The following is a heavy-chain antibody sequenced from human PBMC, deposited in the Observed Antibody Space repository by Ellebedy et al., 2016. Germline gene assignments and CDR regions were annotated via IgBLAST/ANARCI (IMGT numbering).Heavy chain of an antibody. J-gene: IGHJ5*02. CDR2: IYYSGST. Sequence: SETLSLXXTVSGGSISSGDYYWSWIRQPPGKGLEWIGYIYYSGSTYYNPSLKSRVTISVDTSKNQFSLKLSSVTAADTAVYYCAREVVVAATIWFDPWGQGTLVTVSS. CDR1: GGSISSGDYY. CDR3: AREVVVAATIWFDP. V-gene: IGHV4-30-4*01. D-gene: IGHD2-15*01.